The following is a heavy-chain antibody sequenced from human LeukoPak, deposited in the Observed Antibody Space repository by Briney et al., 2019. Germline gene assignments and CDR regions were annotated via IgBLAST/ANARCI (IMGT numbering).Heavy chain of an antibody. CDR1: GFTFSNAW. Sequence: NAGGSLRLSCAASGFTFSNAWLSWVRQAPGKGLEWVGRIKSEGSGGTADYIAPVKGRFTISRDDSENTLYLQMNSLKTEDTAVYYCITGFSAALHDGYWGQGTLVTVSS. CDR2: IKSEGSGGTA. J-gene: IGHJ4*02. V-gene: IGHV3-15*01. D-gene: IGHD2-15*01. CDR3: ITGFSAALHDGY.